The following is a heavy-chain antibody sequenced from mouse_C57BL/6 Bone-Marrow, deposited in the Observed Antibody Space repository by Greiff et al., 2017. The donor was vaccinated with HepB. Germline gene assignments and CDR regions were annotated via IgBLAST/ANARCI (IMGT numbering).Heavy chain of an antibody. J-gene: IGHJ4*01. CDR1: GFSLTSYG. CDR2: IWRGGST. V-gene: IGHV2-5*01. D-gene: IGHD1-1*01. Sequence: VKLQESGPGLVQPSQSLSITCTVSGFSLTSYGVHWVRQSPGKGLEWLGVIWRGGSTDYNAAFMSRLSITKDNSKSQVFFKMNSLQADDTAIYYCAKHYGSSFYAMDYGGQGTSVTVSS. CDR3: AKHYGSSFYAMDY.